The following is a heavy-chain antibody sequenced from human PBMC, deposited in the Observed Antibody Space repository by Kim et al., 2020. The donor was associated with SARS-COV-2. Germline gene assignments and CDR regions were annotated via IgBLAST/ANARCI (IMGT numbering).Heavy chain of an antibody. V-gene: IGHV3-53*01. CDR1: GFTVSSNY. CDR2: IYSGGST. CDR3: ARDLGYYGSGSQD. J-gene: IGHJ4*02. Sequence: GGSLRLSCAASGFTVSSNYMSWVRQAPGKGLEWVSVIYSGGSTYYADSVKGRFTISRDNSKNTLYLQMNSLRAEDTAVYYCARDLGYYGSGSQDWGQGTLVTVSS. D-gene: IGHD3-10*01.